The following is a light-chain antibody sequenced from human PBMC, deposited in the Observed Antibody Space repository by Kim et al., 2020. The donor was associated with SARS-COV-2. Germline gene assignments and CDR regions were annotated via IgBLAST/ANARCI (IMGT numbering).Light chain of an antibody. CDR1: QSVGTN. Sequence: EIVLTQSPATLSVSAGESVSLSCRASQSVGTNLAWYQQKPGLAPRLVIFGAPTRATGIPARFRGSGSGTEFTLTISSLQSEDFAIYYCQQYNKWPPYIFGQGTKLEI. CDR2: GAP. J-gene: IGKJ2*01. V-gene: IGKV3-15*01. CDR3: QQYNKWPPYI.